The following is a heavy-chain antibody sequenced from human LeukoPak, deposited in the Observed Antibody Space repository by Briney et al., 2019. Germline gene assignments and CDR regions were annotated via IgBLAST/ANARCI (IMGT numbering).Heavy chain of an antibody. D-gene: IGHD5-18*01. V-gene: IGHV3-20*04. CDR2: INWNGGST. CDR1: GFTFDDYG. J-gene: IGHJ4*02. Sequence: GGSLRLSCAASGFTFDDYGMSWVRQAPGKGLEWVSGINWNGGSTGYADSVKGRFTISRDNAKNSLYLQMNSLRAEDTAVYYCAVDTAMVPPAVYGGQGTLVTVSS. CDR3: AVDTAMVPPAVY.